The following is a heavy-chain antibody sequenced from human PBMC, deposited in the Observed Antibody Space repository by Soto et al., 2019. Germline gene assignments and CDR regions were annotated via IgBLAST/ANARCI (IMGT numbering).Heavy chain of an antibody. CDR2: IYWNDDK. CDR3: ATMTDLYDSSGYYFEY. V-gene: IGHV2-5*01. Sequence: QITLKESGPTLVKPTQTLTLTCTFSGFSLSTSGVGVGWIRQPPGTALEWLALIYWNDDKRYSPSLKSRLTITKDTSKNQVVLKMTNMDPVDTATYYCATMTDLYDSSGYYFEYWGQGTLVTVSS. D-gene: IGHD3-22*01. J-gene: IGHJ4*02. CDR1: GFSLSTSGVG.